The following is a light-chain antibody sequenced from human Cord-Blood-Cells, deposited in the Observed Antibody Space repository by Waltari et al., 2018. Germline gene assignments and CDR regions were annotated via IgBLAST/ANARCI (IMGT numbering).Light chain of an antibody. J-gene: IGKJ4*01. Sequence: EIVLTQSPATLSLSRGERATLSCRASPSVTSYLAWYQQKPGQAPRLLIYDPSNRATGIPARFSGSGSGTDFTLTISSLEPEDCAVYYCQQRSNWPPLTFGGGTKVEIK. CDR1: PSVTSY. CDR2: DPS. CDR3: QQRSNWPPLT. V-gene: IGKV3-11*01.